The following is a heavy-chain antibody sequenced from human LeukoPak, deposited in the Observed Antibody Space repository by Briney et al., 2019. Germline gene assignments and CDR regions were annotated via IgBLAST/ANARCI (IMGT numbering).Heavy chain of an antibody. CDR3: ARDPPVAGTS. D-gene: IGHD6-19*01. Sequence: SQTLSLTCAVSGGSISRGGYSWNWIRQPPGKGLEWIGYIYHSGSTYYNPSLKTRVTISVDTFKSQFSLKLSTVTAADTAVYYCARDPPVAGTSWGQGTLVTVSS. J-gene: IGHJ4*02. CDR1: GGSISRGGYS. CDR2: IYHSGST. V-gene: IGHV4-30-2*01.